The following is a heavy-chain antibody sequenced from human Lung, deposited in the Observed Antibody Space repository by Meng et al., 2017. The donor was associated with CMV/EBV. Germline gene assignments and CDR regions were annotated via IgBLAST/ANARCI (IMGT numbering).Heavy chain of an antibody. D-gene: IGHD3-22*01. CDR1: GGCINSGGYY. V-gene: IGHV4-31*03. CDR2: IYHSGST. Sequence: SXTLSLTCTVSGGCINSGGYYWSWIRQHPGKGLEWIGHIYHSGSTSYNPSLKSRVSISVDTSKNRFSLKLSSTTAADTAVYYCARGQYYYDSSAFVEYWGKGALVTVSS. J-gene: IGHJ4*02. CDR3: ARGQYYYDSSAFVEY.